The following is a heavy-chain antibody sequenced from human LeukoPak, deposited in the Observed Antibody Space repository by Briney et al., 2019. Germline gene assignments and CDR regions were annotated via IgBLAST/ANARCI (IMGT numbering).Heavy chain of an antibody. CDR2: SRSKSNNYAT. D-gene: IGHD1-1*01. J-gene: IGHJ4*02. Sequence: GGSLRLSCAASGFSFSDSAMHWVRQTSGKGLEWVGQSRSKSNNYATIYDASVKGRFTISRDDSKNTAYLQMNSLKTEDTAVYYCTRNWNEFDYWGQRTLVTVSS. CDR3: TRNWNEFDY. CDR1: GFSFSDSA. V-gene: IGHV3-73*01.